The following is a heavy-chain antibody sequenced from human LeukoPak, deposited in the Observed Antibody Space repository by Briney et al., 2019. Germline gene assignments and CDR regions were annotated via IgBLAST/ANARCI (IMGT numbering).Heavy chain of an antibody. D-gene: IGHD3/OR15-3a*01. CDR2: ISGSGGST. V-gene: IGHV3-23*01. Sequence: GGSLRLSCAASGFTFSSYAMSWVRQAPGKGLEWVSAISGSGGSTYYADSVEGRFTISRDNSKNTLYLQMNNLRAEDTAVYYCARDLGNYDFWTDSIRGWFDPWGQGALVTVSS. CDR3: ARDLGNYDFWTDSIRGWFDP. J-gene: IGHJ5*01. CDR1: GFTFSSYA.